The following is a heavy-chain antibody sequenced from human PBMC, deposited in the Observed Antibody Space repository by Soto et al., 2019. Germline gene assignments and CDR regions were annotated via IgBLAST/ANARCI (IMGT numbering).Heavy chain of an antibody. J-gene: IGHJ3*02. CDR3: ARDPKLNSSGWQQAFDI. CDR2: TYYRSKWYN. V-gene: IGHV6-1*01. CDR1: GDSVSSNSAA. Sequence: SQTLSLTCAISGDSVSSNSAACNWIRQSPSRGLEWLGRTYYRSKWYNDYAVSVKSRITINPDTSKNQFSLQLNSVTPEDTAVYYCARDPKLNSSGWQQAFDIWGQGTMVTVSS. D-gene: IGHD6-19*01.